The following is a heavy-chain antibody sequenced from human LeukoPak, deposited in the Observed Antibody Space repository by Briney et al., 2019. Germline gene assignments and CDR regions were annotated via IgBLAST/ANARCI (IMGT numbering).Heavy chain of an antibody. CDR2: IYPGDSDT. V-gene: IGHV5-51*01. D-gene: IGHD3-22*01. CDR1: GYNFTTDW. Sequence: GESLKISCKGSGYNFTTDWIGWVRQTPEKGLELMGIIYPGDSDTRYSPSFQGQVIISADKSISTAYLQWSSLKASDTAMYFCARTSIKAGYYYDSSGYPRQAFDIWGQGTMVTVSS. J-gene: IGHJ3*02. CDR3: ARTSIKAGYYYDSSGYPRQAFDI.